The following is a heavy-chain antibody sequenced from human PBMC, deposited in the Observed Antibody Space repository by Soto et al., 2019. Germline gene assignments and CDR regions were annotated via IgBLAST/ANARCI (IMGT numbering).Heavy chain of an antibody. CDR1: GGSISSSSYY. CDR3: ARPIKTDAFDI. V-gene: IGHV4-39*01. CDR2: IYYSGST. J-gene: IGHJ3*02. Sequence: QLQLQESGPGLVKPSETLSLTCTVSGGSISSSSYYWGWIRQPPGKGLEWIGSIYYSGSTYYNPSLKSRVTISVDTSKNQFSLKLSSVTAADTAVYYCARPIKTDAFDIWGQGTMVTVSS. D-gene: IGHD1-20*01.